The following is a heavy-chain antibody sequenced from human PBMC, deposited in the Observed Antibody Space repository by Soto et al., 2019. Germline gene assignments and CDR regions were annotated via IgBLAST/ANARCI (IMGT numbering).Heavy chain of an antibody. V-gene: IGHV4-61*01. Sequence: QVQLQESGPGLVKPSETLSLTCTVSGGSVSSGRYYWSWIGQPPGKGLEWIGYIYYSGSTKYNPSLKSRVTISVDTSKNQFSLKLSSMTAADTAVYYCARSGSGSGWLGGQGTLVTVSS. D-gene: IGHD6-19*01. CDR2: IYYSGST. J-gene: IGHJ4*02. CDR3: ARSGSGSGWL. CDR1: GGSVSSGRYY.